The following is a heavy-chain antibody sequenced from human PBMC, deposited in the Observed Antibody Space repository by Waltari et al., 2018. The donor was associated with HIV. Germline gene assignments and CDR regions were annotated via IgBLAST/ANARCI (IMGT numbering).Heavy chain of an antibody. CDR2: ISAYNGHT. CDR1: GYPFTSYG. J-gene: IGHJ4*02. Sequence: QVQLVQSGAEVKKPGAPVKVPCKASGYPFTSYGLRWVRQAPGQGLEWMGWISAYNGHTNYAQKLQGRVTMTTDTSTSTSYVDLRSLRSADPAFDYCARALWSGYYTPYYFDYWGQGTLVTVSS. D-gene: IGHD3-3*01. V-gene: IGHV1-18*01. CDR3: ARALWSGYYTPYYFDY.